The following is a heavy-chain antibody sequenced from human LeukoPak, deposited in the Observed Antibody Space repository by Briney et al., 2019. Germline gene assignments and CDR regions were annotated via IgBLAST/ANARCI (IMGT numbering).Heavy chain of an antibody. CDR2: IYSGGST. CDR3: ARNGREVRGVITYYFDY. J-gene: IGHJ4*02. CDR1: GFTVSSNY. Sequence: PGGSLRLSCAASGFTVSSNYMSWVRQAPGKGLEWVSVIYSGGSTYYADSVKGRFTISRDNSKNTLYLQMNSLRAEDTAVYYCARNGREVRGVITYYFDYWGQGTLVTVSS. D-gene: IGHD3-10*01. V-gene: IGHV3-53*01.